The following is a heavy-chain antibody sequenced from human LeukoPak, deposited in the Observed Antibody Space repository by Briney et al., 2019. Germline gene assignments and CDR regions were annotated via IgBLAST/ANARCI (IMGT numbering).Heavy chain of an antibody. V-gene: IGHV1-69*13. D-gene: IGHD6-13*01. J-gene: IGHJ4*02. CDR2: IIPIFGTA. CDR3: ASTFRTGGYSSSWYFDY. Sequence: EASVKVSCKASGYTFTGYYIHWVRQAPGQGLEWMGGIIPIFGTANYAQKFQGRVTITADESTSTAYMELSSLRSEDTAVYYCASTFRTGGYSSSWYFDYWGQGTLVTVSS. CDR1: GYTFTGYY.